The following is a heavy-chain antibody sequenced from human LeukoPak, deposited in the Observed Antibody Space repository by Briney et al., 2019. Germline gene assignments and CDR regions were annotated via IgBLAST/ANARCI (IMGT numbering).Heavy chain of an antibody. CDR3: ARDRRYYYDSSGYYGEDYMDV. V-gene: IGHV1-2*02. Sequence: ASVKVSCKASGYTFTGYYMHWVRQAPGQGLEWMGWINPNSGGTNYAQKFQGRVTMTRDTSISTAYMELSRLRSDDTAVYYCARDRRYYYDSSGYYGEDYMDVWGKGTTVTVSS. J-gene: IGHJ6*03. CDR1: GYTFTGYY. CDR2: INPNSGGT. D-gene: IGHD3-22*01.